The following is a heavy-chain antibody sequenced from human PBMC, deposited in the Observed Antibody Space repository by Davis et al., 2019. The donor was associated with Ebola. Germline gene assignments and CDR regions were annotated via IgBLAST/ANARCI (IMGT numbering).Heavy chain of an antibody. CDR2: INSDGSST. CDR1: GFTFSSYW. J-gene: IGHJ4*02. V-gene: IGHV3-74*01. Sequence: PGGSLRLSCAASGFTFSSYWMHWVRQAPGKGLVWVSRINSDGSSTTYADSVKGRFTISRDNSKNTLYLQMNSLRAEDTAVYYCARDLGAYYYDSSGYYYKYWGQGTLVTVSS. D-gene: IGHD3-22*01. CDR3: ARDLGAYYYDSSGYYYKY.